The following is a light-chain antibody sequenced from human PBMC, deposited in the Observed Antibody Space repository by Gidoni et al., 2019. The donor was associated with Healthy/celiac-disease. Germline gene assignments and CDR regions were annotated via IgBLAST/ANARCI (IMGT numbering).Light chain of an antibody. J-gene: IGLJ3*02. CDR2: DVS. CDR1: SSDVGGYNY. V-gene: IGLV2-11*01. CDR3: CSYAGSYTLWV. Sequence: QSALTQPRSVSGSPGQSVTISCPGTSSDVGGYNYVSWYQQHPGKAPKLMIYDVSKRPPGVPDRFSGSKSGNTASLTISGLQAEDEADYYCCSYAGSYTLWVFGGGTKLTVL.